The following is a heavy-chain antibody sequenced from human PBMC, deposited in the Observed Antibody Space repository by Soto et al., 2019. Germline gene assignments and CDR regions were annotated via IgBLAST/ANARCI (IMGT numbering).Heavy chain of an antibody. V-gene: IGHV4-31*03. J-gene: IGHJ4*02. CDR2: IYYSGST. CDR3: ARLGGATVTTSIEYYFDY. CDR1: GGSISSGGYY. D-gene: IGHD4-17*01. Sequence: SETLSLTCTVSGGSISSGGYYWSWIRQHPGKGLEWIGYIYYSGSTYYNPSLKSRVTISVDTSKNQFSLKLSSVTAADTAVYYCARLGGATVTTSIEYYFDYWGQGTLVTVSS.